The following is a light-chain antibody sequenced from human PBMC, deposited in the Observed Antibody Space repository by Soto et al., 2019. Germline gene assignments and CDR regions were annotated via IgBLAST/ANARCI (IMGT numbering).Light chain of an antibody. CDR1: QSVNSSY. Sequence: EIVLTQSPGTLSLSPGERATLSCRASQSVNSSYLAWYQQKPRQAPRLLIYGASSRATGIPGRFSGSGYGTAFTLTISRLEPEDFAVDYCQQYGSSPLTFGGGTKVEIK. CDR2: GAS. V-gene: IGKV3-20*01. CDR3: QQYGSSPLT. J-gene: IGKJ4*01.